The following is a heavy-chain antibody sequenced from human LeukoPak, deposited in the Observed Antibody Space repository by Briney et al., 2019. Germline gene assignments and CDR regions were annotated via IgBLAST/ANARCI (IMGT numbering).Heavy chain of an antibody. CDR3: AAGYYYSSGSSYMDV. D-gene: IGHD3-10*01. J-gene: IGHJ6*03. CDR2: IVVGSGNT. Sequence: TSVRVSCKASGFTFTSSTMQWVRQARGQRLEWIGWIVVGSGNTNYAQKFQERVTITRDMSTSTVYMEVSSLRSEDTAVYYCAAGYYYSSGSSYMDVWGKGTTVTVSS. V-gene: IGHV1-58*02. CDR1: GFTFTSST.